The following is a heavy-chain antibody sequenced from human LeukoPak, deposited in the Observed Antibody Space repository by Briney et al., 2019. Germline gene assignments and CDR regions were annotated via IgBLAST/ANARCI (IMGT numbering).Heavy chain of an antibody. J-gene: IGHJ4*02. V-gene: IGHV4-4*02. D-gene: IGHD5-24*01. Sequence: SETLSLTCAVSGDSMTSNNWWSWVRQPPGKGLEWIGDIYHTGRTNYNPSLKSRVTISVDKSKMQFSLKLDSVTAADTAVYYCARGTEADGTFMFDFWGQGTLVTVSS. CDR1: GDSMTSNNW. CDR3: ARGTEADGTFMFDF. CDR2: IYHTGRT.